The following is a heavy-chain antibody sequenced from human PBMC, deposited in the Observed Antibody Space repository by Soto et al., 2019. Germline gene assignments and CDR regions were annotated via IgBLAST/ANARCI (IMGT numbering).Heavy chain of an antibody. CDR1: GVTFSNFA. J-gene: IGHJ5*02. CDR2: FVPILRTS. V-gene: IGHV1-69*11. Sequence: QVQLVQSGAEVKKPGSSVKVSCKASGVTFSNFAFSWVRQAPGQGLEWMGGFVPILRTSNYAQKFQARLTITADESTTTAYVELSSLRSEDTAIYYCARDGSSSSWYQNWFDPWGQGTLVTVSS. D-gene: IGHD6-13*01. CDR3: ARDGSSSSWYQNWFDP.